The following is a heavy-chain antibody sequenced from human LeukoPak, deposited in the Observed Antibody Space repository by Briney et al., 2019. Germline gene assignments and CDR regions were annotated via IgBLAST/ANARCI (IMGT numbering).Heavy chain of an antibody. V-gene: IGHV3-23*01. J-gene: IGHJ4*02. D-gene: IGHD4-23*01. CDR3: AKPRTYGGSRY. CDR2: ISGSGGST. Sequence: GGSLRLSCAASGFTFTSYAMSWVRQAPGKGLEWVSAISGSGGSTYYADSVKGRFTISRDNSKNTLYLQMNSLRAEDTAVYYCAKPRTYGGSRYWGQGTLVTVSS. CDR1: GFTFTSYA.